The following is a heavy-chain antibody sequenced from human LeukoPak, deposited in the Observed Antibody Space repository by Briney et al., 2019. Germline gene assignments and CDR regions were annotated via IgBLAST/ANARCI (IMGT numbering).Heavy chain of an antibody. Sequence: SQTLSLTCAVYGGSFSGYYWSWIRQPPGKGLEWIGEINHSGSTNYNPSLKSRVTISVDTSKNQFSLKLSSVTAADTAVYYCARGKNYYGSGSYYPGWGQGTLVTVSS. CDR2: INHSGST. V-gene: IGHV4-34*01. D-gene: IGHD3-10*01. CDR1: GGSFSGYY. J-gene: IGHJ4*02. CDR3: ARGKNYYGSGSYYPG.